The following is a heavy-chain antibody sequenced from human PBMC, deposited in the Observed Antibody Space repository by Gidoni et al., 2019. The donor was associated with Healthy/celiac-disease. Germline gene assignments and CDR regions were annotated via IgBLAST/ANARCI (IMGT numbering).Heavy chain of an antibody. CDR2: IYTSGST. Sequence: QVQLQESGPGLVKPSQTLSLTCTVSGGSISSGSYYWSWIRQPAGKGLEWIGRIYTSGSTNYNPSLKSRVTISVDTSKNQFSLKLSSVTAADTAVYYCARDWPLSSYYYYMDVWGKGTTVTVSS. D-gene: IGHD2-2*01. V-gene: IGHV4-61*02. CDR3: ARDWPLSSYYYYMDV. CDR1: GGSISSGSYY. J-gene: IGHJ6*03.